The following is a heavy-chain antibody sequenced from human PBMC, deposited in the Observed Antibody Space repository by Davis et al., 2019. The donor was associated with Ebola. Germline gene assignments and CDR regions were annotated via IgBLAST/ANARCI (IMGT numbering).Heavy chain of an antibody. D-gene: IGHD2-21*01. CDR2: IIPILGIA. CDR1: GGTFGSYA. J-gene: IGHJ6*02. Sequence: AASVKVSCKASGGTFGSYAISWVRQAPGQGLEWMGRIIPILGIANYAQKFQGRVTITADKSTSTAYMELSSLRSEDTAVYYCARGIAGNYYYGMDVWGQGTTVTVSS. V-gene: IGHV1-69*04. CDR3: ARGIAGNYYYGMDV.